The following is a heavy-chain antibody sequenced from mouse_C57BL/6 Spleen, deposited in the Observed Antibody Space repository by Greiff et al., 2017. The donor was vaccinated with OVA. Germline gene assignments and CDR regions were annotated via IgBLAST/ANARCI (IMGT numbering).Heavy chain of an antibody. V-gene: IGHV1-9*01. CDR2: ILPGSGST. J-gene: IGHJ4*01. Sequence: QVQLQQSGAELMKPGASVKLSCKATGYTFTGYWIEWVKQRPGHGLEWIGEILPGSGSTNYNEKFKGKATFNADTSSNTAYMQLSSLTTEDSAIYYCARRGYYYGSRYYAMDYWGQGTSVTVSS. CDR3: ARRGYYYGSRYYAMDY. D-gene: IGHD1-1*01. CDR1: GYTFTGYW.